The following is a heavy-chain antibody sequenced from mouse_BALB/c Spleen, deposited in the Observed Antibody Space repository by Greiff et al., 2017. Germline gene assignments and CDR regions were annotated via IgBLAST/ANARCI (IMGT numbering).Heavy chain of an antibody. J-gene: IGHJ4*01. V-gene: IGHV14-3*02. CDR1: GFNIKDTY. CDR3: ARSPMITTRGYAMDY. Sequence: EVQLQQSGAELVKPGASVKLSCTASGFNIKDTYMHWVKQRPEQGLEWIGRIDPANGNTKYDPKFQGKATITADTSSNTAYLQLSSLTSEDTAVYYCARSPMITTRGYAMDYWGQGTSVTVSS. D-gene: IGHD2-4*01. CDR2: IDPANGNT.